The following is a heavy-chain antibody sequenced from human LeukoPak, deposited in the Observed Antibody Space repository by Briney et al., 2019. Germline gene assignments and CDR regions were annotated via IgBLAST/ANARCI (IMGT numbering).Heavy chain of an antibody. D-gene: IGHD6-13*01. Sequence: GGSLRLSCVASGFTFSNYWMSWVRQAPGKGLEWVANINQDGSEKYYVDSVKGRFTISRDNAKNSLSLQMNSLRAEDTAVYYCARGVASAGFYYFDYWGQGTLVTVSS. V-gene: IGHV3-7*02. CDR1: GFTFSNYW. J-gene: IGHJ4*02. CDR2: INQDGSEK. CDR3: ARGVASAGFYYFDY.